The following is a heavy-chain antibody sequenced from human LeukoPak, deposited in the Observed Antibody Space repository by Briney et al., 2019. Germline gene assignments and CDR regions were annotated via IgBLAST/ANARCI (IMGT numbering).Heavy chain of an antibody. CDR3: ARSRGRLYYDSSGYYLHVAFDI. D-gene: IGHD3-22*01. J-gene: IGHJ3*02. CDR1: GFTFSSYS. Sequence: GGSLRLSCAASGFTFSSYSMNWVRQAPGKGLEWVSSISSSSSYIYYAGSVKGRFTISRDNAKNSLYLQMNSLRAEDTAVYYCARSRGRLYYDSSGYYLHVAFDIWGQGTMVTVSS. V-gene: IGHV3-21*01. CDR2: ISSSSSYI.